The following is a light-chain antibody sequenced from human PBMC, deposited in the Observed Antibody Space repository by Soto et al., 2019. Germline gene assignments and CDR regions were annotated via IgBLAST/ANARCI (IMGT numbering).Light chain of an antibody. CDR2: GAT. CDR3: QQLNWFPLT. Sequence: DVQMTQSPSSVSASVGDRVTITCRASQRISSWLAWYQQKPGKAPKVLIYGATSLQSGVPSRFSGSGSGTDFTLNISSLQPEDFVTYYCQQLNWFPLTFGGGTKVDLK. CDR1: QRISSW. J-gene: IGKJ4*01. V-gene: IGKV1-12*01.